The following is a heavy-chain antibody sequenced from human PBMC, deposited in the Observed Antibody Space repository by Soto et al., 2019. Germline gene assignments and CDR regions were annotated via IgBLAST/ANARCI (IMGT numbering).Heavy chain of an antibody. CDR1: GGSISSSSYY. Sequence: SETLSLTCTVSGGSISSSSYYWGWIRQPPGKGLEWIGSIYYSGSTYYNPSLKSRVTISVETSRNQFSLKLSSVTAADTAVYYCARRVGYCSSTSCFSSFDYWGQGTLVTVSS. D-gene: IGHD2-2*03. V-gene: IGHV4-39*01. CDR3: ARRVGYCSSTSCFSSFDY. CDR2: IYYSGST. J-gene: IGHJ4*02.